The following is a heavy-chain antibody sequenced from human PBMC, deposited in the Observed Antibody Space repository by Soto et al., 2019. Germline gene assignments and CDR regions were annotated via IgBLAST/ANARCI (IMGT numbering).Heavy chain of an antibody. D-gene: IGHD3-22*01. CDR1: GGSISSSSYY. V-gene: IGHV4-39*07. CDR2: IYYTGST. CDR3: ARGGRFYYNNWFDP. Sequence: PSETLSLTCTVSGGSISSSSYYWGWIRQPPGKGLEWIGYIYYTGSTYYNPSLKSRVAISVDTSKNQFSLKLSSVTAADTAVYYCARGGRFYYNNWFDPWGQGTLVTVSS. J-gene: IGHJ5*02.